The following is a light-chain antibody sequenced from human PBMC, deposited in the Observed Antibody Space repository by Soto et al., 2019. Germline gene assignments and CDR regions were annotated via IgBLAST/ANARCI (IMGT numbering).Light chain of an antibody. Sequence: QSALTQPPSASGSPGQSVTISCTGTSSDVGGYNYVSWYQQHPGKAPKLMIYEVSKRPSGVPDRFSGSKSGNTASLTVSGLHAEDEADYYCSSYAGSNNLVVFGGGTQLTVL. CDR2: EVS. CDR3: SSYAGSNNLVV. CDR1: SSDVGGYNY. J-gene: IGLJ2*01. V-gene: IGLV2-8*01.